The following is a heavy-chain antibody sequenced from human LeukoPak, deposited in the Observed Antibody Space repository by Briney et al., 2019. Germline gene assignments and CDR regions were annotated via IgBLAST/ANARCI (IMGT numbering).Heavy chain of an antibody. CDR2: ISSSSSYT. Sequence: PGGSLRLSCAASGFTFSSYAMSWVRQAPGKGLEWVSYISSSSSYTNYADSVKGRFTISRDNAKNSLYLQMNSLRAEDTAVYYCARGVVGRYCSGGSCYQPAGFDYWGQGTLVTVSS. CDR1: GFTFSSYA. CDR3: ARGVVGRYCSGGSCYQPAGFDY. D-gene: IGHD2-15*01. J-gene: IGHJ4*02. V-gene: IGHV3-21*05.